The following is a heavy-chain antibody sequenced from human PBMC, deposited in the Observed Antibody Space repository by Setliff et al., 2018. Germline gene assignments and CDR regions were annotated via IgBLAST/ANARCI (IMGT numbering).Heavy chain of an antibody. V-gene: IGHV3-23*01. CDR2: ISARTGLT. CDR1: GFTFSSCT. J-gene: IGHJ4*02. D-gene: IGHD1-26*01. Sequence: HPGGSLRLSCEASGFTFSSCTMTWVRQAPGEGLEWVSGISARTGLTYYADSVKGRFTMSRDISKNTVYLQMNSLRAEDTAIYYCAKGGYSGSHYFDYWGQGTLVTVSS. CDR3: AKGGYSGSHYFDY.